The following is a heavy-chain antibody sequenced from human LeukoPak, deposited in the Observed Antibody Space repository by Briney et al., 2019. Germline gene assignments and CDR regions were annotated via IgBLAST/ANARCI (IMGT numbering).Heavy chain of an antibody. J-gene: IGHJ4*02. D-gene: IGHD2-15*01. CDR2: ISSSTSTI. CDR3: AKDIRYSVVAATLFDY. Sequence: AGGSLRLSCSASGFTFSSYSMNWVRQAPGKGLEWVSYISSSDSDISSSTSTIYYADSVEGRFTISRDNAKNSLYLQMNSLRAEDTALYYCAKDIRYSVVAATLFDYWGQGTLVTVSS. V-gene: IGHV3-48*04. CDR1: GFTFSSYS.